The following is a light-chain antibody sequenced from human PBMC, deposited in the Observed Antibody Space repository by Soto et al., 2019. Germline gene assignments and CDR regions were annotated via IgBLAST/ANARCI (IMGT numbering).Light chain of an antibody. CDR2: GAS. CDR1: QSVSSN. CDR3: QQRGNWPIT. Sequence: EIVMTQSPATLSVSPGERATLSCRASQSVSSNLAWYQQKPGQAPRLLIYGASSRATGIPDRFSGSGSGTDFTLTISSLEPEDFAVYYCQQRGNWPITFGQGTRLEIK. V-gene: IGKV3-11*01. J-gene: IGKJ5*01.